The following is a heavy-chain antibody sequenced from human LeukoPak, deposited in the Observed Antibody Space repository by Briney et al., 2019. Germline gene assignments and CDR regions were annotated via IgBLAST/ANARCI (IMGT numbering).Heavy chain of an antibody. D-gene: IGHD3-10*01. CDR2: INGDESST. V-gene: IGHV3-74*01. J-gene: IGHJ6*03. CDR1: GFTFSSYW. Sequence: GGSLRLSCAASGFTFSSYWMHWVRQAPGKGLVWVSRINGDESSTSYADSVKGRFTISRDNAKNSLYLQMNSLRAEDTAVYYCARDYYGSGSYYKGWYYYYYMDVWGKGTTVTVSS. CDR3: ARDYYGSGSYYKGWYYYYYMDV.